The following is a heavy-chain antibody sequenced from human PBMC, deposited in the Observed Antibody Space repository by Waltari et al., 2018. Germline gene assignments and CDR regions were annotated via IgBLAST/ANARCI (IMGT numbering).Heavy chain of an antibody. Sequence: QVQLVQSGAEVKKPGSSVKVSCKASGGTFSSYAISWVRQAPGQGLGWMGGIIPIFGTANYAQKFQGRVTITADESTSTAYMELSSLRSEDTAVYYCARSSHPPTYCTNGVCYTFDYWGQGTLVTVSS. V-gene: IGHV1-69*01. CDR3: ARSSHPPTYCTNGVCYTFDY. J-gene: IGHJ4*02. D-gene: IGHD2-8*01. CDR2: IIPIFGTA. CDR1: GGTFSSYA.